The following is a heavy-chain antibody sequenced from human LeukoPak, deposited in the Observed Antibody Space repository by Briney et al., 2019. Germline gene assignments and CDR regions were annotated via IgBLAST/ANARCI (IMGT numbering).Heavy chain of an antibody. Sequence: PSETLSLTCTVSGGSISSYYWSWIRQPPGKGLEWIGYVYYSGSTNYNPSLKSRVTMSVDTSKNQFSLKLSSVTAADTAVYYCARGGGGPHYWGQGTLVTVSS. CDR3: ARGGGGPHY. CDR1: GGSISSYY. D-gene: IGHD2-15*01. V-gene: IGHV4-59*01. CDR2: VYYSGST. J-gene: IGHJ4*02.